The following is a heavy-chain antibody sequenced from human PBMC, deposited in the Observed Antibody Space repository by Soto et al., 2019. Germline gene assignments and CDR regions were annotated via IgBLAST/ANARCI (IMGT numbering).Heavy chain of an antibody. D-gene: IGHD1-26*01. CDR3: ARKLGATDYYFVMDV. CDR2: ISSSGSYI. Sequence: EVQLVESGGGLVKPGGSLRLSCVVSGLTFSSYSMNWVRQAPGKGLEWVSSISSSGSYIYYADSVKGRFTISRDNAKNSLYLQMNSLRAEDTAVYYCARKLGATDYYFVMDVWGQGTTVTVSS. CDR1: GLTFSSYS. J-gene: IGHJ6*02. V-gene: IGHV3-21*06.